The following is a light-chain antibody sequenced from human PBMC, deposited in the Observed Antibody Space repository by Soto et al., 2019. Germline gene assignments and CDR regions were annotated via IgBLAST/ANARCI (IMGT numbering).Light chain of an antibody. Sequence: DIQMTQSPSTLPASVGDRVTITCRASQSISSWLAWYQQKPGKAPKLLIHKASNLESGVPSRFSGSGSGTEFTLTISSLQSEDFATYYCQQYQTYSYTFGQGTKLDIK. V-gene: IGKV1-5*03. J-gene: IGKJ2*01. CDR2: KAS. CDR3: QQYQTYSYT. CDR1: QSISSW.